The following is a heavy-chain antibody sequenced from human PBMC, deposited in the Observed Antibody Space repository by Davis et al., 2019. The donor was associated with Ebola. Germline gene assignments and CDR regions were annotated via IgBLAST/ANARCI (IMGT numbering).Heavy chain of an antibody. J-gene: IGHJ4*02. CDR1: GGSISSYY. CDR3: ARGLYDFWSGYFDY. CDR2: IYYSGST. V-gene: IGHV4-59*12. Sequence: MPSETLSLTCTVSGGSISSYYWSWIRQPPGKGLEWIGYIYYSGSTNYNPSLKSRVTISVDTSKNQFSLKLSSVTAADTAVYYCARGLYDFWSGYFDYWGQGTLVTVSS. D-gene: IGHD3-3*01.